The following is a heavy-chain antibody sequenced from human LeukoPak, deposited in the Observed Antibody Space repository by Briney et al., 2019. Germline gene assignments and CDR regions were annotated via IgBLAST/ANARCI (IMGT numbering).Heavy chain of an antibody. V-gene: IGHV3-74*01. CDR3: ARDSEVVLKFDP. Sequence: GGSLRLSCAASGFTFSSYWMHWVRQARGKGLVWVSRINSDGSSTSYADSVKGRFTISRDNAKNTLYLQMYSLRAEDTAVYYCARDSEVVLKFDPWGQGTLVTVSS. J-gene: IGHJ5*02. D-gene: IGHD2-2*01. CDR1: GFTFSSYW. CDR2: INSDGSST.